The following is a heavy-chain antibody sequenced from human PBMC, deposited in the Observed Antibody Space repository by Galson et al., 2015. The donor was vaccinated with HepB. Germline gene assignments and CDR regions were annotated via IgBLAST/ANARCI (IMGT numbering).Heavy chain of an antibody. J-gene: IGHJ6*02. CDR2: IKSKTDGGTT. D-gene: IGHD5-18*01. Sequence: SLRLSCAASGFTFSNAWMSWVRQAPGKGLEWVGRIKSKTDGGTTDYAAPVKGRFTISRDDSKNTLYLQMNSLKTEDTAVYYCTTEGLQGGYSYGYWAPGYYYYYGMDVWGQGTTVTVSS. V-gene: IGHV3-15*01. CDR3: TTEGLQGGYSYGYWAPGYYYYYGMDV. CDR1: GFTFSNAW.